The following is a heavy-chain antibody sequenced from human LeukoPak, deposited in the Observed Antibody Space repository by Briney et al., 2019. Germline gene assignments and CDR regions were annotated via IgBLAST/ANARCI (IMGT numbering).Heavy chain of an antibody. CDR1: GYTFTSYG. Sequence: ASVKVSCKASGYTFTSYGIIWVRQAPGQGFEWMGWISAYNGNTNYAQKLQGRVTMTTDTSTSTAYMELRSLRSDDTAVYYCARGAIDIVVVVAATFFDYWGQGTLVTVSS. J-gene: IGHJ4*02. CDR2: ISAYNGNT. D-gene: IGHD2-15*01. V-gene: IGHV1-18*01. CDR3: ARGAIDIVVVVAATFFDY.